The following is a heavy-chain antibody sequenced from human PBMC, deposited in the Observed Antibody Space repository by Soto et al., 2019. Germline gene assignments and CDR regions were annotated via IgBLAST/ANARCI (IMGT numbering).Heavy chain of an antibody. D-gene: IGHD3-10*01. CDR2: IYYSGST. CDR1: GGTIISFY. V-gene: IGHV4-59*01. J-gene: IGHJ3*02. Sequence: PSVTMSLTCSVSGGTIISFYWSWIRQPPGKGLEWIGYIYYSGSTNYNPSLKSRVTISVDTSKNQFSLKLSSVTAADTAAYYCARARLLWFGEFDAFDISGQGTMVTVSS. CDR3: ARARLLWFGEFDAFDI.